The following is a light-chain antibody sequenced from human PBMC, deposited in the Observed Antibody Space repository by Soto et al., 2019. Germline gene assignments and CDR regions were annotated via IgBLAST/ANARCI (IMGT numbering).Light chain of an antibody. CDR3: QQRSNWPIT. Sequence: EIVLTQSPATLSLSPGERATLSCRASQSVSSYLAWYQQKPGQAPRLLIYDASNRSTGIPARFSGSWSETDFTLTISSLEPEDFAVYYCQQRSNWPITFGQGTRLEIK. J-gene: IGKJ5*01. V-gene: IGKV3-11*01. CDR2: DAS. CDR1: QSVSSY.